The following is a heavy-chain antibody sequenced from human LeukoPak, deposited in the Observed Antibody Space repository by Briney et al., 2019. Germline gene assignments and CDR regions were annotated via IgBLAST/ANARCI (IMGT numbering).Heavy chain of an antibody. CDR1: GGSVSSGSYY. CDR2: IYYSGTT. D-gene: IGHD3-22*01. CDR3: ASFRFFDSSGYRN. V-gene: IGHV4-61*01. Sequence: SETLSLTCTASGGSVSSGSYYWSWIRRPPGKGLEWIGYIYYSGTTSYNPSLNSRVTISVDTSKNQFSLKLSSVTAADTAVYYCASFRFFDSSGYRNWGQGILVTVSS. J-gene: IGHJ4*02.